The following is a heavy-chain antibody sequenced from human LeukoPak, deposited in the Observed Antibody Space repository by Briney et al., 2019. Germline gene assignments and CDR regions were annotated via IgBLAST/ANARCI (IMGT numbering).Heavy chain of an antibody. V-gene: IGHV4-30-2*01. CDR2: IYHSGST. CDR3: ARGGDFWNY. CDR1: GGSISSGGYS. J-gene: IGHJ4*02. D-gene: IGHD3-3*01. Sequence: SETLSLTCAVSGGSISSGGYSWSWIRQPPGKGLEWIGYIYHSGSTYYNPSLKSRVTISVDRSKNQFSLKLSSVTAADTAVYYCARGGDFWNYWGQGTLVTVSS.